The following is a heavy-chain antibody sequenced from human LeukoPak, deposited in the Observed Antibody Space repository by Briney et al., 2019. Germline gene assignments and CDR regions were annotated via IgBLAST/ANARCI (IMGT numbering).Heavy chain of an antibody. J-gene: IGHJ5*02. CDR3: ARDSGNGDFWSGYSNWFDP. CDR1: GGTFTSYA. Sequence: SVKGSCKAPGGTFTSYAISWVRQAPGQGLEWMGGIITILGTANYAQKLQGRVTITAHESTSTAYMELSGLRSEDSAVYYCARDSGNGDFWSGYSNWFDPWGQGTLVTVSS. V-gene: IGHV1-69*13. D-gene: IGHD3-3*01. CDR2: IITILGTA.